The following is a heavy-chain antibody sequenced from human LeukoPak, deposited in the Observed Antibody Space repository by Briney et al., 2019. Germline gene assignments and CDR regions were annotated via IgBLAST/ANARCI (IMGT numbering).Heavy chain of an antibody. J-gene: IGHJ6*02. Sequence: SETLSLTCAVYGGSFSGYYWSWTRQPPGKGLEWIGEINHSGSTNYNPSLRSRVTISVDTSKNQFSLKLSSVTAADTAVYYCARGRENMITFGGVIAPHYYYGMDVWGQGTTVTVSS. CDR2: INHSGST. V-gene: IGHV4-34*01. CDR3: ARGRENMITFGGVIAPHYYYGMDV. D-gene: IGHD3-16*02. CDR1: GGSFSGYY.